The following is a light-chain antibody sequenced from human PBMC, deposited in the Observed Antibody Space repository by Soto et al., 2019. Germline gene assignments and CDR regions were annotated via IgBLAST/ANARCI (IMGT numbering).Light chain of an antibody. Sequence: EMVLTQSPGTLSLSPGERATLSCRASQSVTGRYLAWYQQKLGQAPRLLIYGASSRATGIPDRFSGSGSGTDFTLTVSRLEPEDFAVFYCQQYGSSPPTFGQGTKLEIK. V-gene: IGKV3-20*01. CDR2: GAS. CDR3: QQYGSSPPT. CDR1: QSVTGRY. J-gene: IGKJ2*01.